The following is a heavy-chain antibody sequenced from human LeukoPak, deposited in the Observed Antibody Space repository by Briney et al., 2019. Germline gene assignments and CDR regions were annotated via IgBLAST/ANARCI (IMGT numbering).Heavy chain of an antibody. J-gene: IGHJ5*02. V-gene: IGHV3-23*01. Sequence: GGSLRLSCAASGFTFSSYAMSWVRQAPGKGLEWVSAISGSGGSTYYADSVKGRFTISRDNSKNTLYLQMNSLRAEDTAVYCCAKDKCSSTSCLNWFDPWGQGTLVTVSS. D-gene: IGHD2-2*01. CDR1: GFTFSSYA. CDR2: ISGSGGST. CDR3: AKDKCSSTSCLNWFDP.